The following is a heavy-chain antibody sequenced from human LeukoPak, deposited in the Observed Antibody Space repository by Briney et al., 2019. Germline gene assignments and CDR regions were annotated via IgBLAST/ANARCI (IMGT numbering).Heavy chain of an antibody. CDR1: GFTFNIYT. Sequence: GGSLRLSCAASGFTFNIYTMTWVRQAPGKGLEWVSIISDNGDYTYYADSVKGRFTISRDNSKNTVYLQMNSLRAEDTAIYYCAKSRGIYDNSGWRTFDYWGQGTLVTVSS. CDR2: ISDNGDYT. V-gene: IGHV3-23*01. CDR3: AKSRGIYDNSGWRTFDY. D-gene: IGHD6-19*01. J-gene: IGHJ4*02.